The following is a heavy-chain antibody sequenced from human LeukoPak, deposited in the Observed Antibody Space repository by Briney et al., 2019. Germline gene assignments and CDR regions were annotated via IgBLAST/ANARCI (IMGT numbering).Heavy chain of an antibody. CDR2: MNPNSGNT. J-gene: IGHJ6*03. CDR3: ARFDLQNYYMDV. V-gene: IGHV1-8*01. CDR1: GYTLTSYD. D-gene: IGHD3-9*01. Sequence: ASVKVSCKASGYTLTSYDINWVRQATGQGLEWMGWMNPNSGNTGYAQKFQGRVTMTRNTSISTAYVELSSLRSEDTAVYYCARFDLQNYYMDVWGKGTTVTVSS.